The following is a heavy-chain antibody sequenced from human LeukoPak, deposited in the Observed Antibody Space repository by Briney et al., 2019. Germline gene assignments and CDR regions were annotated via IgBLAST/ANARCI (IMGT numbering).Heavy chain of an antibody. CDR2: ISSSGSTI. J-gene: IGHJ4*02. CDR1: GFIFSDYY. CDR3: AKGDYYDTSGYRD. Sequence: GGSLRLSCAASGFIFSDYYMSWIRQAPGKGLEWVSYISSSGSTIYYADSVKGRFTISRDNAKNSLYLQMNSLRAEDTAVYYCAKGDYYDTSGYRDWGQGTLVTVSS. V-gene: IGHV3-11*04. D-gene: IGHD3-22*01.